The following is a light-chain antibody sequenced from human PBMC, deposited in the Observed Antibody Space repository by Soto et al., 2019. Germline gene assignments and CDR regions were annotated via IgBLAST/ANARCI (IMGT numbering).Light chain of an antibody. CDR1: SSDVGGYGY. Sequence: QSVLTQPRSVSGSPGQSVTISCTGTSSDVGGYGYVSWYQQHPGKAPKLIIYDVTRRPSGVPDRFSGSKSGNTASLTISGLQAEDEADFYCCSYAGSYTLVFGGGTKLTVL. CDR3: CSYAGSYTLV. V-gene: IGLV2-11*01. CDR2: DVT. J-gene: IGLJ2*01.